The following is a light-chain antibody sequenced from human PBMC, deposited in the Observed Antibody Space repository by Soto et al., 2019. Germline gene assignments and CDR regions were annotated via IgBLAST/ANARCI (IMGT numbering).Light chain of an antibody. CDR2: SNN. V-gene: IGLV1-44*01. Sequence: QSVLTQPTSASGTPGQRVTISCSGSSSNIGSNAVNWYQQLPGTAPKVLIYSNNQRPSGVPDRFSGSKSGTSASLAISGLQSEDEAHYYCAAWDDSLNGVVFGGGTKLTVL. J-gene: IGLJ2*01. CDR1: SSNIGSNA. CDR3: AAWDDSLNGVV.